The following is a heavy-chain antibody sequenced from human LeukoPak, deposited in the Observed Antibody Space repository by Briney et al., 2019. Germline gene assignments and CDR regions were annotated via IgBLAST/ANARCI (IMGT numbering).Heavy chain of an antibody. V-gene: IGHV4-61*01. CDR2: IYYSGST. D-gene: IGHD2-15*01. J-gene: IGHJ4*02. CDR3: ARDHLGYCSGGSCYSFDY. Sequence: SETLSLTCTVSGGSVSSGSYYWSWIRQPPGKGLEWIGYIYYSGSTNYNPSLKSRVTISVDTSKNQSSLKLSSVTAADTAVYYCARDHLGYCSGGSCYSFDYWGQGTLVTVSS. CDR1: GGSVSSGSYY.